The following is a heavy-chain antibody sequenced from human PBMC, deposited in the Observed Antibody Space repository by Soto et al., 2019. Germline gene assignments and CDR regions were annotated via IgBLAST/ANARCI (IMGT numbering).Heavy chain of an antibody. CDR2: IYSDGST. CDR1: GITVSNNY. Sequence: EVQLVESGGGLVQLGGSLRLSCAASGITVSNNYMTWVRQAPGKGLEWVSVIYSDGSTYSADSVKGRFTISRDNSKNTLNLQMNSLRVEDTAVYYCAASRLNYMDVWGKVTTVTVS. J-gene: IGHJ6*03. V-gene: IGHV3-66*01. CDR3: AASRLNYMDV.